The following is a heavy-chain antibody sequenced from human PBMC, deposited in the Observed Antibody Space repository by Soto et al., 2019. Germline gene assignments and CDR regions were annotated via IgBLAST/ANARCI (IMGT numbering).Heavy chain of an antibody. CDR3: ARHLTYCSAGSCYSDFPYYGMDV. J-gene: IGHJ6*02. CDR2: IFYSGST. D-gene: IGHD2-15*01. V-gene: IGHV4-39*01. CDR1: GGSISSSSYY. Sequence: SETLSLTCTVSGGSISSSSYYWGWIRQPPGKGQEWIWSIFYSGSTYYNPSLKSRVTISVDTSKNQFSLKLSSVTAADSAVYYCARHLTYCSAGSCYSDFPYYGMDVWGQGTTVTVS.